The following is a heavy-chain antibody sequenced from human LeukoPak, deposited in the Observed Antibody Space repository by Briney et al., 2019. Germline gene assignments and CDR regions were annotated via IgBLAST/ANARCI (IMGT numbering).Heavy chain of an antibody. J-gene: IGHJ4*02. CDR2: INPNSGGT. Sequence: GASVKVSCKASGYTFTGYYMHWVRQAPGQGLEWMGWINPNSGGTNYAQKFQGRVTVTRDTSISTAYMELSRLRSDDTAVYYCATLGNAYLRYLDWLFGYWGQGTLVTVSS. CDR3: ATLGNAYLRYLDWLFGY. D-gene: IGHD3-9*01. V-gene: IGHV1-2*02. CDR1: GYTFTGYY.